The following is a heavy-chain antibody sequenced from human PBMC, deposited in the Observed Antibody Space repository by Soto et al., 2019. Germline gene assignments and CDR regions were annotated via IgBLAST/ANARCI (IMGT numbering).Heavy chain of an antibody. J-gene: IGHJ5*02. CDR1: GFTFSSYS. Sequence: EVQLVESGGGLVQPGGSLRLSCAASGFTFSSYSMNWVRQAPGKGLEWVSSISSSSSYIYYADSVKGRFTISRDNAKNSLYLQMNSLRAEDTAVYYCARDKASSGWYVDWFDPWGQGTLVTVSS. CDR2: ISSSSSYI. V-gene: IGHV3-21*01. D-gene: IGHD6-19*01. CDR3: ARDKASSGWYVDWFDP.